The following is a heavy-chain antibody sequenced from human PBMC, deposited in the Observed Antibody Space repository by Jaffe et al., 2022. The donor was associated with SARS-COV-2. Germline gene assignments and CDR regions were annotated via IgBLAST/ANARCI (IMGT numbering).Heavy chain of an antibody. V-gene: IGHV4-39*01. CDR2: VYYNGST. CDR1: GGSTIHRFYY. Sequence: QLQLQVSGPGLVKSSETLSLTCSVSGGSTIHRFYYWGWIRQPPGKGLEWIGSVYYNGSTFYSPSLRSRITISLDTSRNQFSLKLSSVTATDTAVYFCARRGGSGRSFDYWGQGNLVTVSS. CDR3: ARRGGSGRSFDY. J-gene: IGHJ4*02. D-gene: IGHD3-10*01.